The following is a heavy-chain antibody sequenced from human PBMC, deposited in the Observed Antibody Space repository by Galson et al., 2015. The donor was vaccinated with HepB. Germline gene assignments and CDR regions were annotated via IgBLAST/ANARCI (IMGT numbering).Heavy chain of an antibody. J-gene: IGHJ5*02. CDR2: IYPGDSDT. CDR3: ARLLKLAARTRPNWFDP. D-gene: IGHD6-6*01. CDR1: GYSFTSYW. Sequence: QSGAEVKKPGESLKISCKGSGYSFTSYWIGWVRQMPGKGLEWLGIIYPGDSDTRYSPSFQVQVTISADKSISTAYLQWSSLKASDTAMYYCARLLKLAARTRPNWFDPWGQGTLVTVSS. V-gene: IGHV5-51*03.